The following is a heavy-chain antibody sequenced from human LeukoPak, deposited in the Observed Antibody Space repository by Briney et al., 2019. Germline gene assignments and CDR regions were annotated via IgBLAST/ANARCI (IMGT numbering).Heavy chain of an antibody. V-gene: IGHV1-2*02. J-gene: IGHJ3*02. Sequence: GASVKVSCKASGHTFTGYYMHWVRQAPGHGLEWMGWINPNSGGTNCAQKFQGRVTMTRDTSISTAYMELSRLRSDDTAVYYCARVRGGYDSSGYPHDAFAIWGQGTMVTVSS. CDR1: GHTFTGYY. CDR2: INPNSGGT. D-gene: IGHD3-22*01. CDR3: ARVRGGYDSSGYPHDAFAI.